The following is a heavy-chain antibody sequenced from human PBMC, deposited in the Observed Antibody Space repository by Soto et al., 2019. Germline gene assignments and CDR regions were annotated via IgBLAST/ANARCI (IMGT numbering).Heavy chain of an antibody. CDR2: IHYSGST. CDR1: GGSISSYY. Sequence: SETLSLTCTVSGGSISSYYWSWVRQPPGKGLEWIGCIHYSGSTNYNPSLKSRVTISIDTSKNRFSLKLSSVTAADTAVYYCARVNVTLDFWGQGTQVTVS. D-gene: IGHD2-21*02. CDR3: ARVNVTLDF. J-gene: IGHJ4*02. V-gene: IGHV4-59*08.